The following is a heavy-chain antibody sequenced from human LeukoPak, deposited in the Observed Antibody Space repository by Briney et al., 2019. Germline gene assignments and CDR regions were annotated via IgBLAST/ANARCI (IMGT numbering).Heavy chain of an antibody. D-gene: IGHD4-11*01. CDR3: ARDYYSNYRTRNYYYYYGMDV. J-gene: IGHJ6*02. V-gene: IGHV1-69*13. Sequence: SVKVSCKASGGTFSSYAISWVRQAPGQGLEWMGGIIPIFGTANYAQKFQGRVTITADESTSTAYMELSSLRSEDTAVYYCARDYYSNYRTRNYYYYYGMDVWGQGTTVTVSS. CDR2: IIPIFGTA. CDR1: GGTFSSYA.